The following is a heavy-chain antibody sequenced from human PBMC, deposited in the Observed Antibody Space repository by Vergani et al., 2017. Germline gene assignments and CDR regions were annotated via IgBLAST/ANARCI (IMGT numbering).Heavy chain of an antibody. CDR3: ARHDYGDRNWFDP. CDR2: IYYSGST. J-gene: IGHJ5*02. V-gene: IGHV4-59*01. Sequence: QVQLQESGPGLVKPSETLSLTCTVSGGSISSYYWSWIRQPPGKGLEWIGYIYYSGSTNYNPSLKSRVTISVDTSKNQFSLKLSSVTAADTAVYYCARHDYGDRNWFDPWGQGTLVTVSS. D-gene: IGHD4-17*01. CDR1: GGSISSYY.